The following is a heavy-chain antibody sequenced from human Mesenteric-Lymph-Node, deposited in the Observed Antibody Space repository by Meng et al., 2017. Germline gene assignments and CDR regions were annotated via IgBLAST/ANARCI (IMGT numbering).Heavy chain of an antibody. J-gene: IGHJ4*02. CDR2: INSDGSST. CDR3: ARGSVEMATIGY. V-gene: IGHV3-74*01. Sequence: GESLKISCAASGFTFSDYWMSWVRQAPGKGLVWVSRINSDGSSTSYADSVKGRFTISRDNAKNTLYLQMNSLRAEDTAVYYCARGSVEMATIGYWGQGTLVTVSS. CDR1: GFTFSDYW. D-gene: IGHD5-24*01.